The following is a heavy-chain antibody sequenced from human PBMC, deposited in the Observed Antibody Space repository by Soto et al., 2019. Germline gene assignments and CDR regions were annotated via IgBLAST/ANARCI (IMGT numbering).Heavy chain of an antibody. J-gene: IGHJ4*02. CDR2: ISSSSSYI. CDR1: GFTFSSYS. CDR3: ASAPHGGNSD. V-gene: IGHV3-21*01. D-gene: IGHD2-21*02. Sequence: PGGSLRLSCAASGFTFSSYSMNWVRQAPGKGLEWVSSISSSSSYIYYADSVKGRFTISRDNAKNSLYLQMNSLRAEDTAVYYCASAPHGGNSDWGQGTLVTVSS.